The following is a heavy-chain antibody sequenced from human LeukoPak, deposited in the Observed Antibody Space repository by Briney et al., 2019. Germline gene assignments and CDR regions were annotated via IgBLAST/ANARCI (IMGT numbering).Heavy chain of an antibody. Sequence: PSETLSLTCAVSGGSISSSNWWSWVRQPPGKGLEWIGEIYHSGSTNYNPSLKSRVTISVDKSKNQFSLKLSSVTAADRAVYYCASRVLYSSGWYTEFYFDYWGQGTLVTVSS. J-gene: IGHJ4*02. V-gene: IGHV4-4*02. CDR3: ASRVLYSSGWYTEFYFDY. CDR2: IYHSGST. CDR1: GGSISSSNW. D-gene: IGHD6-19*01.